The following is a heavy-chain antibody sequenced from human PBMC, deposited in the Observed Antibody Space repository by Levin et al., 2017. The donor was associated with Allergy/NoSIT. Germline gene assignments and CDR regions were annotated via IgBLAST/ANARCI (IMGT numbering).Heavy chain of an antibody. Sequence: GSLRLSCTVSGGSISSYYWSWIRQPAGKGLEWIGRIYTSGSTNYNPSLKSRVTMSVDTSKNQFSLKLSSVTAADTAVYYCARDGYGSGSPFDYWGQGTLVTVSS. CDR1: GGSISSYY. CDR3: ARDGYGSGSPFDY. J-gene: IGHJ4*02. CDR2: IYTSGST. V-gene: IGHV4-4*07. D-gene: IGHD3-10*01.